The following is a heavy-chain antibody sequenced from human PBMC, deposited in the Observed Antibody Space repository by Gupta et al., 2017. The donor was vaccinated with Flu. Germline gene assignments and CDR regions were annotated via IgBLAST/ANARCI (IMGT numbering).Heavy chain of an antibody. J-gene: IGHJ5*02. CDR3: ARDGIQPS. D-gene: IGHD1-1*01. Sequence: IGRIYTSGSTNYNPSLKSRVTISVDTSKNQFSLKLSSVTAADTAVYYCARDGIQPSWGQGTLVTVSS. CDR2: IYTSGST. V-gene: IGHV4-61*02.